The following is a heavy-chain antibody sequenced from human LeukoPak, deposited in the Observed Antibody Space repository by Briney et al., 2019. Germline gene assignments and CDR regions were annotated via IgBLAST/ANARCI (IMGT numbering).Heavy chain of an antibody. J-gene: IGHJ4*02. CDR1: GSTFSSYE. Sequence: GGSLRLSCAASGSTFSSYEMNWVRQAPGKGLEWVSSISSSSSYIYYADSVKGRFTIPRDNAKNSLYLQMNSLRAEDTAVYYCARDGTTVTTRFDYWGQGTLVTVSS. D-gene: IGHD4-17*01. CDR3: ARDGTTVTTRFDY. CDR2: ISSSSSYI. V-gene: IGHV3-21*01.